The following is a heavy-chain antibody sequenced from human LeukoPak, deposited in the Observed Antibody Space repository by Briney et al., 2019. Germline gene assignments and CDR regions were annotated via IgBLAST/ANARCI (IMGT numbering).Heavy chain of an antibody. CDR2: IWYDGSNK. D-gene: IGHD1-26*01. CDR3: TAEVAATAQFGY. CDR1: GFTFSSYG. J-gene: IGHJ4*02. Sequence: PGGSLRLSCAASGFTFSSYGMHWVRQAPGKGLEWVAVIWYDGSNKYYADSVKGRFTISTDNSKNTLYLQMNSLRAEDTAVYYRTAEVAATAQFGYWGQGTLVTVSS. V-gene: IGHV3-33*01.